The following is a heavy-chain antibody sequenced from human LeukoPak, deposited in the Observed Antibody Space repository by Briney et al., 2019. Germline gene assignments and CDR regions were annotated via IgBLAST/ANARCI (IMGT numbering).Heavy chain of an antibody. V-gene: IGHV3-23*01. CDR3: ARDRSRYYDREEDGFDI. CDR1: GFTFSSYA. D-gene: IGHD3-22*01. J-gene: IGHJ3*02. CDR2: ISGSGGST. Sequence: PGGSLRLSCAASGFTFSSYAMSWVRQAPGKGLEWVSAISGSGGSTYYADSVKGRFTISRDDSKNTLYLQMNSLRAEDTAVYYCARDRSRYYDREEDGFDIWGQGTMVTVSS.